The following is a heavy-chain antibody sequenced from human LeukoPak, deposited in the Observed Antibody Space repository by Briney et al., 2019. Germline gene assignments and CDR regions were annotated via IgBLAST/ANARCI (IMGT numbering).Heavy chain of an antibody. Sequence: GASVKVSCKATGYIFTNHGIHWLGQARGQGRDWMGWISVYYGNTNYAQKLQGRGTMTTDTSTSTAYMELRSLRSGDTAVYYCARGESGSQHWGQGTLVTVSS. CDR2: ISVYYGNT. D-gene: IGHD1-26*01. V-gene: IGHV1-18*01. CDR1: GYIFTNHG. CDR3: ARGESGSQH. J-gene: IGHJ1*01.